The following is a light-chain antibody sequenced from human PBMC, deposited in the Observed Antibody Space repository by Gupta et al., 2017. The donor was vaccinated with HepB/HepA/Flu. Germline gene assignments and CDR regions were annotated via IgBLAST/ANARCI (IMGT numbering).Light chain of an antibody. CDR2: WAS. CDR3: QQYYSPPRCS. CDR1: QSVLNSSNNRNY. V-gene: IGKV4-1*01. J-gene: IGKJ2*04. Sequence: DIVMTQSPDPLAVSLGERATINCKSSQSVLNSSNNRNYIAWYQQKPGQPPKLLIYWASTRESGVPDRFSGSGPGTDFTLTISSLQAEDVAVYYCQQYYSPPRCSFGQGTKLEIK.